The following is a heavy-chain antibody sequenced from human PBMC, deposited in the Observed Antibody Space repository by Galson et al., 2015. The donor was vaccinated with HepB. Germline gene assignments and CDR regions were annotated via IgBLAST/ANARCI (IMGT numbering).Heavy chain of an antibody. CDR1: GYSFTSYW. CDR3: ASSTMVRGVIYWFDP. J-gene: IGHJ5*02. D-gene: IGHD3-10*01. Sequence: QSGAEVKKPGESLKISCKGSGYSFTSYWIGWVRQMPGKGLEWMGIIYPGDSDTRYSPSFQGQVTISADKSISTAYLQWSSLKASDTAMYYCASSTMVRGVIYWFDPWGQGTLVTVSS. V-gene: IGHV5-51*03. CDR2: IYPGDSDT.